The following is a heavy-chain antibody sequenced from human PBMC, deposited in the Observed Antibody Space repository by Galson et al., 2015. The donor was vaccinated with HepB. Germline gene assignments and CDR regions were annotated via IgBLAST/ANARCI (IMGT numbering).Heavy chain of an antibody. Sequence: SVKVSCKASGYTFTSYYMHWVRQAPGQGLEWMGIINPSGGSTSYAQKFQGRVTMTRDTSTSTVYMELSSLRSEDTAVYYCAILKLGYYYDSSGYPGGYWGQGTLVTVSS. V-gene: IGHV1-46*03. D-gene: IGHD3-22*01. CDR2: INPSGGST. CDR1: GYTFTSYY. CDR3: AILKLGYYYDSSGYPGGY. J-gene: IGHJ4*02.